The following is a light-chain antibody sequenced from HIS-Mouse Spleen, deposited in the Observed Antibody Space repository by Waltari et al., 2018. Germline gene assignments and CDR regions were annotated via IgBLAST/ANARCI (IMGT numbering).Light chain of an antibody. V-gene: IGKV3-11*01. CDR1: QSVSSY. CDR3: QQRSNWPPLT. CDR2: DAS. J-gene: IGKJ4*01. Sequence: EIVLTQSPATLSLSPGERATLSCRASQSVSSYLAWYQQKPGQAPRLLIYDASNRANGIPARFSGSGSGTDFTLTISSQEPEDFAVYYCQQRSNWPPLTFGGGTKVEIK.